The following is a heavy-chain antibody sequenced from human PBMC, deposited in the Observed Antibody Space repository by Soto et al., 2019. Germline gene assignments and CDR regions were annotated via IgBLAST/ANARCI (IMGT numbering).Heavy chain of an antibody. J-gene: IGHJ4*02. CDR3: ARGARYYDYVWGSYRSVYYDY. CDR2: MNPNSGNT. CDR1: GYTFTSYD. Sequence: GSVKVSCKASGYTFTSYDINWVRQATGQGLEWMGWMNPNSGNTGYAQKFQGRVTMTRNTSISTAYMELSSLRSEDTAVYYCARGARYYDYVWGSYRSVYYDYWGQGTLVTVSS. V-gene: IGHV1-8*01. D-gene: IGHD3-16*02.